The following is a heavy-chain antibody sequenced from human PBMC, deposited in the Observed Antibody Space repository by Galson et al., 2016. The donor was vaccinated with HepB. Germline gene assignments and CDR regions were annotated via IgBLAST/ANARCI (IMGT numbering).Heavy chain of an antibody. V-gene: IGHV3-23*01. Sequence: SLRLSCAASGFTFRSYVMSWVRQTPGRGLEWVSGISASGGGTYYAGSVKGRFTISRDNSKNILYLQMNNLRAEDTAVYYCATLQLGNIMDYFDSWGQGTLVTVSS. CDR2: ISASGGGT. J-gene: IGHJ4*02. CDR3: ATLQLGNIMDYFDS. CDR1: GFTFRSYV. D-gene: IGHD7-27*01.